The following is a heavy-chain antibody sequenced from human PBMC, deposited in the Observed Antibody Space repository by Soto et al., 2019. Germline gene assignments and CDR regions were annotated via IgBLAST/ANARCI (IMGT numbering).Heavy chain of an antibody. CDR3: ARDLVRYSSGWYLIDY. D-gene: IGHD6-19*01. J-gene: IGHJ4*02. CDR1: GYTFTSYD. Sequence: ASVKVSCKASGYTFTSYDINWVRQATGQGLEWMGWMNPNSGNTGYAQKFQGRVTMTRNTSISTAYMELRSLRSDDTAVYYCARDLVRYSSGWYLIDYWGQGTLVTVSS. CDR2: MNPNSGNT. V-gene: IGHV1-8*01.